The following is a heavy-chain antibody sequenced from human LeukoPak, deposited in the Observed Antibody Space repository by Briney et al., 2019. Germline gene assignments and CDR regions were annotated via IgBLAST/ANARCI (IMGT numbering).Heavy chain of an antibody. Sequence: PGGSLRLSCSASGFTFGTYTMHWVRQAPGKGLEYVAAISSNGGSTFYASSVKGRFIVSRDNSKNTLYLQMGSLRAEDVAVYYCARGAGGDCSGGSCLNHYFDYWGQGTLVSVSS. J-gene: IGHJ4*02. D-gene: IGHD2-15*01. V-gene: IGHV3-64*01. CDR2: ISSNGGST. CDR3: ARGAGGDCSGGSCLNHYFDY. CDR1: GFTFGTYT.